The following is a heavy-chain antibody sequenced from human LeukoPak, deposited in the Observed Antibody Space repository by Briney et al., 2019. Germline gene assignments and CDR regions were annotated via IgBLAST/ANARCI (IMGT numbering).Heavy chain of an antibody. CDR2: IYHSGST. D-gene: IGHD1-26*01. CDR1: NYSISSGYY. J-gene: IGHJ5*02. V-gene: IGHV4-38-2*02. CDR3: ASRIVGATNWFDP. Sequence: SETLSLTCTVSNYSISSGYYWGWIRQPPGEGLGGVGSIYHSGSTYYNPSLKSRVTISVDMSKNQFSLQLTSVTAADTAVYYCASRIVGATNWFDPWGQGTLVTVSS.